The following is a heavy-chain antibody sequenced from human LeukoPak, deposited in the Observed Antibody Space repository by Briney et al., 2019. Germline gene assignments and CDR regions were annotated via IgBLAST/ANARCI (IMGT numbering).Heavy chain of an antibody. V-gene: IGHV3-23*01. D-gene: IGHD1-26*01. J-gene: IGHJ4*02. CDR1: GFTLTNYD. Sequence: PGGSLRLSCVASGFTLTNYDMSWVRQTPGKGLEWVTFISGSGSSTYYADSVRGRFTISRDNSKNALYLLMNNLRAEDTAIYYCATEWYTGTSLHYTYWGQGTLVTVSS. CDR2: ISGSGSST. CDR3: ATEWYTGTSLHYTY.